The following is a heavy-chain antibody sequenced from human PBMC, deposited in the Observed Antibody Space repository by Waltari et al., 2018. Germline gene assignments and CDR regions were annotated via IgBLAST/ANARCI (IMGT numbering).Heavy chain of an antibody. CDR3: AREGGLYSYGYSYYGLDV. CDR2: ITRSGSS. J-gene: IGHJ6*02. Sequence: QVQLQQWGAGLLKPSETLSLTCAVDGGSFSGYSWSWIRQPPGKGLEWIGEITRSGSSNYNPSFKSRVTISVDTSKNQFSLKVNSVTAADTAVYYCAREGGLYSYGYSYYGLDVWGQGTTVTVSS. V-gene: IGHV4-34*01. D-gene: IGHD5-18*01. CDR1: GGSFSGYS.